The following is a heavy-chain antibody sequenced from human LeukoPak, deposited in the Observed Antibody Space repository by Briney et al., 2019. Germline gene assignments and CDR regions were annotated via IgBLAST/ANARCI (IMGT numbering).Heavy chain of an antibody. D-gene: IGHD2-2*01. CDR2: INHSGST. CDR3: ARVNCSSTSCPFDY. J-gene: IGHJ4*02. CDR1: GGSFSGYY. Sequence: SETLSLTCAVYGGSFSGYYWSWIRQPPGKGLEWIGEINHSGSTNYNPSLKSRVTISVDTSKNQFSLKLSSVTAADTAVYYCARVNCSSTSCPFDYWGQGTLATVSS. V-gene: IGHV4-34*01.